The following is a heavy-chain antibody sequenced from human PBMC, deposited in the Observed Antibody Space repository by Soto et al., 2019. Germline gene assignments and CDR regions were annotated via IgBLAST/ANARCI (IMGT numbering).Heavy chain of an antibody. D-gene: IGHD5-18*01. CDR1: GFTFSSYS. CDR3: ARDSNAMPRSDTAMVLGAFVYYYYYGMDV. Sequence: PGGSLRLSYAASGFTFSSYSMNWVRQAPGKGLEWVSSISSSSSYIYYADSVKGRFTISRDNAKNSLYLQMNSLRAEDTAVYYCARDSNAMPRSDTAMVLGAFVYYYYYGMDVWGQGTTVTVSS. CDR2: ISSSSSYI. J-gene: IGHJ6*02. V-gene: IGHV3-21*01.